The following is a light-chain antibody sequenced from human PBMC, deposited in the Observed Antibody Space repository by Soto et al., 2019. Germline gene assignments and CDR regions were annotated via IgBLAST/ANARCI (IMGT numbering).Light chain of an antibody. Sequence: EIVMMQSPATLSGSPGERATLSCRASQSVSTNLAWYQQKPGQAPRLLIYGASTRATGIPARFSGSGSGTEFTLTISSLQSHDFAVYYCQQYTNRPPWTFGQGTKV. J-gene: IGKJ1*01. CDR2: GAS. V-gene: IGKV3-15*01. CDR1: QSVSTN. CDR3: QQYTNRPPWT.